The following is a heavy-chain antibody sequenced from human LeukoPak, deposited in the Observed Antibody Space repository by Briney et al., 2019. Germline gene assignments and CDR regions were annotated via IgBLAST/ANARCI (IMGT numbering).Heavy chain of an antibody. D-gene: IGHD4-23*01. J-gene: IGHJ4*02. CDR2: INPSDGST. V-gene: IGHV1-46*01. CDR3: AREGRKDGGENDSSLDY. Sequence: GASVKVSCKASGYTFTSYYMQWVRQAPGQGLEWMGIINPSDGSTSYAQKFQGRVTMTRDTSTSTVYMDPSSLRSEDTAVYYCAREGRKDGGENDSSLDYWGQGTLVTVSS. CDR1: GYTFTSYY.